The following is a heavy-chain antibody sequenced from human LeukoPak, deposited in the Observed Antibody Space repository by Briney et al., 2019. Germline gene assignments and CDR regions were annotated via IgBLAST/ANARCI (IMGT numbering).Heavy chain of an antibody. J-gene: IGHJ4*02. CDR3: ARDAKDDILTGNLYY. CDR2: IYSGGST. CDR1: GFTFSSYW. D-gene: IGHD3-9*01. V-gene: IGHV3-66*01. Sequence: PGGSLRLSCAASGFTFSSYWMSWVRQAPGKGLEWVSVIYSGGSTYYADSVKGRFTISRDNSKNTLYLQMNSLGAEDTAVYYCARDAKDDILTGNLYYWGQGTLVTVSS.